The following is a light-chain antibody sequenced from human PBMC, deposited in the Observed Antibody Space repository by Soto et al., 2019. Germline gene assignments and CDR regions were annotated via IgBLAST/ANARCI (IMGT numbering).Light chain of an antibody. CDR1: TGAVTSGHY. V-gene: IGLV7-46*01. Sequence: QAVVTQEPSLTVSPGGTVTLTCGSSTGAVTSGHYPYWFQQKPGQAPKTLIYDTNNKHSWTPARFSGSLLGGKAALTLSGAQPEDEAEYYCWLSYSSTWPVVFGGGTKLTVL. J-gene: IGLJ2*01. CDR3: WLSYSSTWPVV. CDR2: DTN.